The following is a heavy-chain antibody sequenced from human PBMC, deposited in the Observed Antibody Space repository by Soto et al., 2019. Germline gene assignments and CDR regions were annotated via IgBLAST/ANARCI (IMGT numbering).Heavy chain of an antibody. Sequence: QVELQESGPGLVKPSGTLSLTCAVSGGSISDNWWSWVRQPPGKGLEWIGEVYHSGTTYYNPSLKSRVTISLDKSARQISLTLDSVAAADTAVYYCARQVAVARTRGFDSWGQGTLVTVSS. V-gene: IGHV4-4*02. CDR2: VYHSGTT. CDR3: ARQVAVARTRGFDS. CDR1: GGSISDNW. D-gene: IGHD5-12*01. J-gene: IGHJ4*02.